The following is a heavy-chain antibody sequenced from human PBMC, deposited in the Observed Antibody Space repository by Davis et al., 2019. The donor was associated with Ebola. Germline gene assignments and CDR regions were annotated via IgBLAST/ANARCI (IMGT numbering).Heavy chain of an antibody. J-gene: IGHJ4*02. D-gene: IGHD7-27*01. Sequence: PGGSLRLSCAASGFTFSSYAMHWVRQAPGKGLEWVAVISYDGSNKYYADSVKGRFTISRDNAKNSLYLQMNSLRAEDTAVYYCARDPLGARGYWGQGTLVTVSS. V-gene: IGHV3-30-3*01. CDR3: ARDPLGARGY. CDR2: ISYDGSNK. CDR1: GFTFSSYA.